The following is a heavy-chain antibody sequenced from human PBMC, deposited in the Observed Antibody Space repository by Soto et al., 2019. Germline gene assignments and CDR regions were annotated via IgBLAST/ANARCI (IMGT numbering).Heavy chain of an antibody. Sequence: QVPLVESGGGVVQPGRSLRLSCAASGFTFSSYGMHWVRQAPGKGLEWVAVIWYDGSDKYYADSVKGRFTISRDNSKNTRYLQMNSLRAEDTAVYYCARERGVVVAATRYFDYWGQGTLVTVSS. D-gene: IGHD2-15*01. V-gene: IGHV3-33*01. CDR2: IWYDGSDK. CDR3: ARERGVVVAATRYFDY. CDR1: GFTFSSYG. J-gene: IGHJ4*02.